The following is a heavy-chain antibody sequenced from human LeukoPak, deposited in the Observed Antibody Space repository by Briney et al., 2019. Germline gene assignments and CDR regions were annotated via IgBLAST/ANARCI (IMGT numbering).Heavy chain of an antibody. CDR1: GYIFTSYD. CDR3: ARGKLSYYDSPPRIMDV. V-gene: IGHV1-8*01. J-gene: IGHJ6*02. D-gene: IGHD3-3*01. CDR2: MNPNSGNT. Sequence: ASVKVSCKASGYIFTSYDVNWARQATGQGLEWMGWMNPNSGNTGYAQKFQGRVTMTRNTSISTAYMELSGLRSEDTAMYYCARGKLSYYDSPPRIMDVWGQGTTVTVSS.